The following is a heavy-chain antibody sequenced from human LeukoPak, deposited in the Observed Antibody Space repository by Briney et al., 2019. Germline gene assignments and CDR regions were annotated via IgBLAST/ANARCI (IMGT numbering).Heavy chain of an antibody. CDR1: GYTFTRYA. Sequence: ASVKVSCKASGYTFTRYAMHWVRQAPGQRLEWMGWINAGKGNTKYSQKFQGRVTITRDTSASTAYMKLSSLRSEDTAVYYCARDRGVTMVRGIIDSFDYWGQGTLVTVSS. J-gene: IGHJ4*02. CDR2: INAGKGNT. V-gene: IGHV1-3*01. CDR3: ARDRGVTMVRGIIDSFDY. D-gene: IGHD3-10*01.